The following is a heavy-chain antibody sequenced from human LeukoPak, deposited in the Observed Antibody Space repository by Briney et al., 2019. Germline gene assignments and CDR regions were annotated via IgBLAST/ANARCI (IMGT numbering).Heavy chain of an antibody. Sequence: GGSLKLSCAASGFTFSGSAMHWVRQASGQGLEWVGRIRSKANSYATAYAASVKGRFTISRDDSKNKAYLQMNSLKTEDTAVYYCTRLARSITMVRGVILIYYYYYGMDVWGKGTTVTVSS. D-gene: IGHD3-10*01. CDR3: TRLARSITMVRGVILIYYYYYGMDV. CDR2: IRSKANSYAT. V-gene: IGHV3-73*01. J-gene: IGHJ6*04. CDR1: GFTFSGSA.